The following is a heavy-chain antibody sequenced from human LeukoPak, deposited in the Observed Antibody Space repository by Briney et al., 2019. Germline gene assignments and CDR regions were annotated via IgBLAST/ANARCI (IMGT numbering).Heavy chain of an antibody. CDR1: GFTFTSSA. J-gene: IGHJ4*02. CDR3: ASIAVAGTQNSSFDY. D-gene: IGHD6-19*01. Sequence: TSVKVSCKASGFTFTSSAVQWVRQARGQRLEWIGWIVVGSGNTNYAQKLQERVTITRDMSTSTAYMELSSLRSEDTAVYYCASIAVAGTQNSSFDYWGQGTLVTVSS. V-gene: IGHV1-58*01. CDR2: IVVGSGNT.